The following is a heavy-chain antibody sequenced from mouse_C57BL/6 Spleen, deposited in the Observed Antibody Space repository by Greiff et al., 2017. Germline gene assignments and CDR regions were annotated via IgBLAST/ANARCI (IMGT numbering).Heavy chain of an antibody. J-gene: IGHJ4*01. V-gene: IGHV1-82*01. CDR1: GYAFSSSW. CDR2: IYPGDGDT. CDR3: AREGDGYYEAMDY. Sequence: QVQLQQSGPELVKPGASVKISCKASGYAFSSSWMNWVKQRPGKGLEWIGRIYPGDGDTNYNGKFKGKATLTADKSSSTAYMQLSSLTSEDSAVYFCAREGDGYYEAMDYWGQGTSVTVSS. D-gene: IGHD2-3*01.